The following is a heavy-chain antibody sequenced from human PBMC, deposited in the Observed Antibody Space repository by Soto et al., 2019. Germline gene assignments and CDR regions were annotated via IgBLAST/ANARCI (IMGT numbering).Heavy chain of an antibody. V-gene: IGHV1-69*12. J-gene: IGHJ6*02. CDR1: GGTFSSYA. D-gene: IGHD3-10*01. CDR3: ARQGSNEYYYYGMDV. Sequence: QVQLVQSGAEVKKPGSSVKVSCKASGGTFSSYAINWVRQAPGQGLEWMGGIIRIFGTPDYAQRFQGRVTINAVESTSTAYMELSSLRSEDTAVYYCARQGSNEYYYYGMDVWGQGTTVTVSS. CDR2: IIRIFGTP.